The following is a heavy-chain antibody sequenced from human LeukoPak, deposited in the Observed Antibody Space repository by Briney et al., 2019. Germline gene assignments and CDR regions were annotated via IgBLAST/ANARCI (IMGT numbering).Heavy chain of an antibody. CDR3: ARAHGVVDPFSPFDI. J-gene: IGHJ3*02. V-gene: IGHV4-59*01. D-gene: IGHD3-22*01. CDR1: GGSISSYY. CDR2: IYYSGRT. Sequence: SETLSLTCIVSGGSISSYYWSWIRQPPGKGLEWIGYIYYSGRTNYNPSLKSRVTISVDTSKNQFSLKLSSVTAADTAVYYCARAHGVVDPFSPFDIWGQGTFVTVSS.